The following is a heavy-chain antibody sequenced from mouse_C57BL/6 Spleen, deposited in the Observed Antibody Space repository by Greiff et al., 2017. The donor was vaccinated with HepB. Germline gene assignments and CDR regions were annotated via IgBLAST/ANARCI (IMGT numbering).Heavy chain of an antibody. D-gene: IGHD1-1*01. Sequence: QVQLQQSGAELVKPGASVKISCKASGYAFSSYWMNWVKQRPGKGLEWIGQIYPGDGDTNYNGKFKGKATLTADKSSSTAYMQLSSLTSEDSAVYFCARSGGYYGSSSWFAYWGQGTLVTVSA. CDR1: GYAFSSYW. CDR2: IYPGDGDT. CDR3: ARSGGYYGSSSWFAY. V-gene: IGHV1-80*01. J-gene: IGHJ3*01.